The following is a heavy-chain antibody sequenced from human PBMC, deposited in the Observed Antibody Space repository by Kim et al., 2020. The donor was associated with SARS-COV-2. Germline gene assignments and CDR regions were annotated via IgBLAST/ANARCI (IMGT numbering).Heavy chain of an antibody. CDR2: IYYTGST. V-gene: IGHV4-39*07. D-gene: IGHD1-26*01. J-gene: IGHJ6*02. CDR1: GGSISSSSYY. Sequence: SETLSLTCIVSGGSISSSSYYWGWIRQPPGKGLEWIGSIYYTGSTYYNPSLKSRVTISVDTSNNQFSLRLSSVTAADTALYYCAKHIVGAAPAFYYGIESGARGPRSPSP. CDR3: AKHIVGAAPAFYYGIES.